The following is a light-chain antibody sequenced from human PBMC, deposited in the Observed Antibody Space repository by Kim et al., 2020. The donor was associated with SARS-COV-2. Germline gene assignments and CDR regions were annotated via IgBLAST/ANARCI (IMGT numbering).Light chain of an antibody. CDR2: DAS. J-gene: IGKJ3*01. V-gene: IGKV3-11*01. CDR1: QSVSSF. Sequence: PGERATLSCRASQSVSSFLAWYQQNPGQPPRLLIYDASNRATGIPARFSGSGSGTDFTLTISSLEPEDFAVYYCQQRSNWPPLFTFGPGTKVDIK. CDR3: QQRSNWPPLFT.